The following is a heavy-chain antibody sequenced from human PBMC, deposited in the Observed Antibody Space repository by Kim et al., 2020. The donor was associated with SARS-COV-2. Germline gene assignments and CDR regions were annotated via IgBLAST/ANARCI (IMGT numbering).Heavy chain of an antibody. J-gene: IGHJ4*02. CDR1: GFTFSSYA. V-gene: IGHV3-23*01. Sequence: LSLTCAASGFTFSSYAMSWVRQAPGKGLEWVSAISGSGGSTYYADSVKGRFTISRDNSKNTLYLQMNSLRAEDTAVYYCAKVGNEQWLVSYWGQGTLVTVSS. CDR3: AKVGNEQWLVSY. D-gene: IGHD6-19*01. CDR2: ISGSGGST.